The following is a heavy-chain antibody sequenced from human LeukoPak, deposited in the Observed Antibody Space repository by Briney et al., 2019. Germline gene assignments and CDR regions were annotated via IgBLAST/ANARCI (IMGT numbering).Heavy chain of an antibody. J-gene: IGHJ3*02. V-gene: IGHV1-2*02. Sequence: ASVKVSCKASGYTFSDYYMHWVRQAPALGLEWMGWISPNSVEKVYAQKFQGRVTMTRDTSISTAYMELSRLRSDDTAVYYCARKRGVGVDSNAFDIWGQGTMVTVSS. CDR3: ARKRGVGVDSNAFDI. CDR1: GYTFSDYY. D-gene: IGHD2-21*02. CDR2: ISPNSVEK.